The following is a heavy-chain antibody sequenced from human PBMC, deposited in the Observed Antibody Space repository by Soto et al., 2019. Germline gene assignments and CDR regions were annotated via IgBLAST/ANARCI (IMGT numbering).Heavy chain of an antibody. J-gene: IGHJ4*02. CDR2: IDARSNYI. D-gene: IGHD1-26*01. Sequence: GSLRLSCEASGFRFNSYSMNWVRQAPQKGLEWVSLIDARSNYIYYADSVKGRFTISRDNARNSLYLQMDSLRVEDTAVYYCVRENEMAGATSAFEYWGQGTPVTVSS. CDR1: GFRFNSYS. V-gene: IGHV3-21*06. CDR3: VRENEMAGATSAFEY.